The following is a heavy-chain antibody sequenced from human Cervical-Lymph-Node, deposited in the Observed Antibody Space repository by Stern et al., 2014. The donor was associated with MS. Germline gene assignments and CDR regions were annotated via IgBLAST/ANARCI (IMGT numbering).Heavy chain of an antibody. CDR1: GFTFRNYW. V-gene: IGHV3-74*02. CDR2: INRDGTTI. J-gene: IGHJ4*02. Sequence: EVQLVQSGGGLVQPGGSLRLSCVASGFTFRNYWMHWVRQGPGKGLVWVARINRDGTTINHADSVKGRFTISRDNAKNTLYLQMNSLRVEDTAVYYCTKDTYGPEDYWGQGTSVTVSS. CDR3: TKDTYGPEDY. D-gene: IGHD3-10*01.